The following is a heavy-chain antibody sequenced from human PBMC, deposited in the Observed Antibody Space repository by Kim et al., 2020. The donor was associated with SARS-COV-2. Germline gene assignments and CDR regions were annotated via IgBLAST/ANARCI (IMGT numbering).Heavy chain of an antibody. V-gene: IGHV4-39*02. CDR3: ARLWQWLSWFYP. J-gene: IGHJ5*02. D-gene: IGHD6-19*01. CDR2: IYYTGST. CDR1: GGSISSSNYY. Sequence: SETLSLTCTVSGGSISSSNYYWGWIRQPPGKGLEWIGSIYYTGSTYYNPSLKSRVTISVDTSKNHFSLKLYSMTAADTAVYYCARLWQWLSWFYPWGQGTLVTVSS.